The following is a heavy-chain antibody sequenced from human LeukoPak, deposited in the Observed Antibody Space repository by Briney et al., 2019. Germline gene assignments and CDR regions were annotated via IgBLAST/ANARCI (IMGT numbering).Heavy chain of an antibody. V-gene: IGHV4-4*07. CDR3: VREPRDCSSSICFTRTPPYYYYYMDV. Sequence: SETLSLTCTVSGASITGNYYWSWIRPPAGKGLEWIGRTNTRGSTNYNPSLKSRVTMSADASENQISLKLASVTAADTAVYYCVREPRDCSSSICFTRTPPYYYYYMDVWGKGTTVTVSS. CDR2: TNTRGST. CDR1: GASITGNYY. J-gene: IGHJ6*03. D-gene: IGHD2-2*02.